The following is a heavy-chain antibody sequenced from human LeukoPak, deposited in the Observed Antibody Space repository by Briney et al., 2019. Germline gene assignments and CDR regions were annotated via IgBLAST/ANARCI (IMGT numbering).Heavy chain of an antibody. CDR3: ARSYSNHLFGMDV. D-gene: IGHD4-11*01. V-gene: IGHV3-66*01. CDR1: GFTVSSYY. Sequence: SGGSLRLSCAASGFTVSSYYMTWVRQAPGKGPEWVSVMYSGGSTYYADSVKGRVAISRDNSQNTVFLQMNSVRVEDTAVYYCARSYSNHLFGMDVWGQGTAVTVSS. CDR2: MYSGGST. J-gene: IGHJ6*02.